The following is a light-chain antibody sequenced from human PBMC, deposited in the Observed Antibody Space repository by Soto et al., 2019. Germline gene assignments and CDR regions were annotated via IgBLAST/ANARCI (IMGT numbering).Light chain of an antibody. Sequence: EIVLTQSPGTLSLSPGERATLSCRASQTISTSYLAWYQQRPGQPPRLLIYAASSRATGVPDRFSGSGSGTDFTLTISRLEPEDFAVYYCQRYGSSEFSFGPGTKLDSK. V-gene: IGKV3-20*01. J-gene: IGKJ3*01. CDR1: QTISTSY. CDR3: QRYGSSEFS. CDR2: AAS.